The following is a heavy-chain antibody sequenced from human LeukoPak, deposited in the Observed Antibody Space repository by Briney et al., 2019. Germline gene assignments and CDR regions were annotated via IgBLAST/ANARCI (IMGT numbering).Heavy chain of an antibody. CDR1: GFTFSSYE. Sequence: GGSLRLSCAASGFTFSSYEMNWVRQAPGKGLEWVSYISSSGSTIYYADSVKGRFTISRDNAKNSLYLQMNSLRAEDTAVYYCARIPIRGKPYYYYYYYMDVWGKGTTVTISS. J-gene: IGHJ6*03. V-gene: IGHV3-48*03. CDR3: ARIPIRGKPYYYYYYYMDV. CDR2: ISSSGSTI. D-gene: IGHD3-10*01.